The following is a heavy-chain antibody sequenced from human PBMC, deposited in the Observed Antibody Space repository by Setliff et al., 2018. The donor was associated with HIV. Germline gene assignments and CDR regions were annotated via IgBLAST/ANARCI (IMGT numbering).Heavy chain of an antibody. V-gene: IGHV4-31*01. Sequence: PSETLSLTCTVSGGSISSGVFYWSWIRQFPGKGLEWIGYIHYSGSTYYKPPLRSPVTMSVDTSKNQFSLKLSSVTAADTAVYYCARASAERSAVRGLAIAFDIWGQGTMVTVSS. CDR3: ARASAERSAVRGLAIAFDI. CDR1: GGSISSGVFY. CDR2: IHYSGST. D-gene: IGHD3-10*01. J-gene: IGHJ3*02.